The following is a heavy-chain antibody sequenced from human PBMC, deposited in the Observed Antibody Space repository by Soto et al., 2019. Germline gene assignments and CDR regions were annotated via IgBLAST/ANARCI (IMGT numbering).Heavy chain of an antibody. D-gene: IGHD3-10*01. Sequence: VQLVQSGAEMKKPGSSVKVSCQSSGGTFNTYAMNWVRQAPGQGPEWMGDISPMFGAANYAPKFQGRVTITAAESTGTSYMQLSSLTSEDTALYFCAREVQVHTTAFVYWSQGTLVTVSS. CDR2: ISPMFGAA. V-gene: IGHV1-69*19. CDR3: AREVQVHTTAFVY. J-gene: IGHJ4*02. CDR1: GGTFNTYA.